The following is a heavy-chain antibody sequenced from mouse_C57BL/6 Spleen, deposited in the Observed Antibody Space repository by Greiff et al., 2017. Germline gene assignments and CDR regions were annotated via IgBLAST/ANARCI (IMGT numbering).Heavy chain of an antibody. V-gene: IGHV2-5*01. J-gene: IGHJ4*01. CDR1: GFSLTSYG. CDR2: IWRGGST. CDR3: AKNNWAGDYYARDY. D-gene: IGHD4-1*01. Sequence: QVQLQQSGPGLVQPSQSLSITCTVSGFSLTSYGVHWVRQSPGKGLEWLGVIWRGGSTDYNAAFMSRLSITKDNSKSQVFFKMNSLQADDTAIYYCAKNNWAGDYYARDYWGQGTSVTVSS.